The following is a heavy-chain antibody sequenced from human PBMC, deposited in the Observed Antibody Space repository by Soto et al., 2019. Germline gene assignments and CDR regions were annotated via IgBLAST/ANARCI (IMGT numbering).Heavy chain of an antibody. D-gene: IGHD2-2*01. J-gene: IGHJ4*02. V-gene: IGHV3-33*01. CDR1: GFTFSSYG. CDR3: AREGGNWDIVVVPAASFDY. Sequence: GGSLRLSCAASGFTFSSYGMHWVRQAPGKGLEWVAVIWNDGSNKYYADSVKGRFTISRDNSKNTLYLQMNSLRAEDTAVYYCAREGGNWDIVVVPAASFDYWGQGTLVTVSS. CDR2: IWNDGSNK.